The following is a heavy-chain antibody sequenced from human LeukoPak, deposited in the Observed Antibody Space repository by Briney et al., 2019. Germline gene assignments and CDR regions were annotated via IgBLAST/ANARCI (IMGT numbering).Heavy chain of an antibody. CDR1: GYTLTNYA. D-gene: IGHD6-13*01. CDR2: INAGNGNT. Sequence: GASVKVSCKASGYTLTNYAMHWVRQAPGQRLEWMGWINAGNGNTKYSQKFQGRVSITSDTSASTAYIELSSLTSEDTAVYYCARDGAPEGYYYFDYWGQGTLVTVSS. CDR3: ARDGAPEGYYYFDY. J-gene: IGHJ4*02. V-gene: IGHV1-3*01.